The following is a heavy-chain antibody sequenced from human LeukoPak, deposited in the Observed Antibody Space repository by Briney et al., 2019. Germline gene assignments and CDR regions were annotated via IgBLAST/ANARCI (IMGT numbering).Heavy chain of an antibody. J-gene: IGHJ6*02. V-gene: IGHV3-48*03. CDR1: GFTSSSYE. CDR3: ARAVLYYYYGMDV. CDR2: ISSSGGTI. Sequence: GGSLRLSCAASGFTSSSYEMNWVRQAPGKGLERVSYISSSGGTIYYADSVKGRFTISRDNAKNSLYLQMNSLRAEDTAVYYCARAVLYYYYGMDVWGQGTTVTVSS.